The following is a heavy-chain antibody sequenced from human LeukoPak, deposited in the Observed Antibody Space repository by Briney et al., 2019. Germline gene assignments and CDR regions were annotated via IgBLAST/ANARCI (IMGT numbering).Heavy chain of an antibody. D-gene: IGHD6-6*01. CDR3: ARVGREIAARPLWSDP. CDR1: GGTFSSYA. Sequence: SVKVSCKASGGTFSSYAISWVRQAPGQGLEWMGGIIPIFGTANYAQKFQGRVTITADESTSTAYMELSSLRSEDTAVYYCARVGREIAARPLWSDPWGQGTLVTVSS. J-gene: IGHJ5*02. V-gene: IGHV1-69*13. CDR2: IIPIFGTA.